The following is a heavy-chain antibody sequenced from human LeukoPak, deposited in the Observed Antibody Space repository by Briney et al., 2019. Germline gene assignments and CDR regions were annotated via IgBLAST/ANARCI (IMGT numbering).Heavy chain of an antibody. J-gene: IGHJ5*02. D-gene: IGHD5-24*01. Sequence: SETLSLTCTVSGDSISEYYWSWIRQAPGKGLEWIGEVYYSGSTHYNPSLKSRVTISVDTSKNQFSLRLRSVSAADTAVYYCARELDGNGGWFDPWGQGTPVTVSS. CDR2: VYYSGST. V-gene: IGHV4-59*12. CDR1: GDSISEYY. CDR3: ARELDGNGGWFDP.